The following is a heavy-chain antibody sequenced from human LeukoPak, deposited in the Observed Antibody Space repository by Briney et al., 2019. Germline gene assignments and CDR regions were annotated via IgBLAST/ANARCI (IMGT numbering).Heavy chain of an antibody. V-gene: IGHV1-69-2*01. J-gene: IGHJ3*02. D-gene: IGHD6-13*01. Sequence: GASVKVSCKASGYTFTDYYMHWVQQAPGKGLEWMGRVDPEDGETIYAEKFQGRVTITADTSTDTAYMELSSLRAEDTAVYYCAKAAAGTRNAFDIWGQGTMVTVSS. CDR1: GYTFTDYY. CDR2: VDPEDGET. CDR3: AKAAAGTRNAFDI.